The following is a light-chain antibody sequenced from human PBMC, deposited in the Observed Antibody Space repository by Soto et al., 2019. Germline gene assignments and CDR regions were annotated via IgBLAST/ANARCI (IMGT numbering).Light chain of an antibody. CDR3: QQYYNWPRT. CDR1: QSLSSS. J-gene: IGKJ1*01. CDR2: GAS. V-gene: IGKV3-15*01. Sequence: EIVLTQSPGTLSLSPGERATLSCRASQSLSSSQLAWYQQKPGQAPRLLIFGASARPTGIPARISGSGPGTEFTLTISSLRSEDFAVYFCQQYYNWPRTFGQGTKVDIK.